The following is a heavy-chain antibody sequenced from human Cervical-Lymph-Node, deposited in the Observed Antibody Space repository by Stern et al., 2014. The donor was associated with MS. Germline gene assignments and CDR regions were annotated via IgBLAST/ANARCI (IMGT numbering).Heavy chain of an antibody. CDR1: GGSVSSGGYT. Sequence: QVQLQESGSGLVRPSQTLSLTCTVSGGSVSSGGYTWSWLRQPPGKGLEWIGYIHEDEISYYNPSLKSRVTISIDRSKNQFSLRLSSMTAADTALYYCARVVRFLEWVPFDPWGQGILVTVSS. CDR3: ARVVRFLEWVPFDP. J-gene: IGHJ5*02. D-gene: IGHD3-3*01. V-gene: IGHV4-30-2*01. CDR2: IHEDEIS.